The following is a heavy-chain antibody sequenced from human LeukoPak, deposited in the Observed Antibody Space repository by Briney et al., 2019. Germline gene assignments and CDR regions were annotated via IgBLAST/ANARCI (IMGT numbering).Heavy chain of an antibody. J-gene: IGHJ4*02. CDR1: GGTFSSYA. CDR3: ARARRGAVADYYFDY. Sequence: SVKVSCKASGGTFSSYAISWVRQAPGQGLEWMGGIIPIFGTANYAQKFQGRVTITADESTSTAYMELSSLRSEDTAVYYCARARRGAVADYYFDYWGQGTLVTVSS. V-gene: IGHV1-69*13. CDR2: IIPIFGTA. D-gene: IGHD6-19*01.